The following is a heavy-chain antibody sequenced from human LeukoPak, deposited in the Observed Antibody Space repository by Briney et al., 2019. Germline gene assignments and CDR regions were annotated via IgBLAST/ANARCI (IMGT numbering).Heavy chain of an antibody. D-gene: IGHD6-19*01. V-gene: IGHV4-34*01. J-gene: IGHJ4*02. CDR2: INHSGST. CDR1: GGSISGYY. CDR3: ARRGIAVAGKRVFDY. Sequence: SETLSLTCTVSGGSISGYYWSWIRQPPGKGLEWIGEINHSGSTNYNPSLKSRVTISVDTSKNQFSLKLSSVTAADTAVYYCARRGIAVAGKRVFDYWGQGTLVTVSS.